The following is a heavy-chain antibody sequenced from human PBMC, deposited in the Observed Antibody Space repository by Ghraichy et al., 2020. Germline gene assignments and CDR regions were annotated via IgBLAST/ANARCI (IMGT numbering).Heavy chain of an antibody. Sequence: GESLNISCAASGFTFSSYGMHWVRQAPGKGLEWVAVISYDGSNKYYADSVKGRFTISRDNSKNMLYLQMNSLRAEDTAVYYCAKVEQWLVFYMDVWGKGTTVTVSS. CDR1: GFTFSSYG. CDR3: AKVEQWLVFYMDV. J-gene: IGHJ6*03. CDR2: ISYDGSNK. D-gene: IGHD6-19*01. V-gene: IGHV3-30*18.